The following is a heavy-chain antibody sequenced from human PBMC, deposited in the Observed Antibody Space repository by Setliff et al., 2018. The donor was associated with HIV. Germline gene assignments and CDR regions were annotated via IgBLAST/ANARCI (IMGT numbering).Heavy chain of an antibody. CDR3: AAWDPSRGYSYGYFDY. V-gene: IGHV1-24*01. Sequence: ASVKVSCKVSGYTLTELSMHWVRQAPGKGLEWMGGFDPEGGETIYAQKFQGRVTMTEDTSTDTAYMELSSLRSEDTAVYYCAAWDPSRGYSYGYFDYWGQGTLGTVS. D-gene: IGHD5-18*01. CDR2: FDPEGGET. J-gene: IGHJ4*02. CDR1: GYTLTELS.